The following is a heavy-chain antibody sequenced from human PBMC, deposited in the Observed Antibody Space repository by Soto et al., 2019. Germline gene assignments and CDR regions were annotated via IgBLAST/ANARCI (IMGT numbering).Heavy chain of an antibody. D-gene: IGHD2-2*01. CDR2: INHSGST. CDR1: GGSFSGYY. Sequence: SETLSLTCAVYGGSFSGYYWSWIRQPPGKGLEWIGEINHSGSTNYNPSLKSRVTISVDTSKNQFSLKLSSVTAADTAVYYGARGRLGYCSSTSCDRSRWFDPWGQGARGTVSS. J-gene: IGHJ5*02. CDR3: ARGRLGYCSSTSCDRSRWFDP. V-gene: IGHV4-34*01.